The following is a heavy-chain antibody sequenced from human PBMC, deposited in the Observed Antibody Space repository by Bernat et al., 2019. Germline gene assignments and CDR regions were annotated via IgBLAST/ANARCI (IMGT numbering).Heavy chain of an antibody. D-gene: IGHD4-17*01. CDR2: IYWDDDK. J-gene: IGHJ4*02. CDR1: GFSISTRGVG. CDR3: AHRLSLMRDHNYGRSDY. Sequence: QITLKESGPTLVKPTQTLTLTCTLSGFSISTRGVGVGWIRQPPAKALEWLALIYWDDDKRYNPSLKNRLSVTKDTSKNQVVLTLTNVDPEDTATYFCAHRLSLMRDHNYGRSDYWGQGTLVTVSS. V-gene: IGHV2-5*02.